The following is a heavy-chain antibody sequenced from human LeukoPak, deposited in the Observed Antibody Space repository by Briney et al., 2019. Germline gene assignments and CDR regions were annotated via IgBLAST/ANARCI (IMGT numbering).Heavy chain of an antibody. Sequence: RASVTVSFKASGGTFSSYAISWVRQAPGQGLEWMGGIIPIFGTANYAQKFQGRVTITADESTSTAYMELSSLKSEDTAVYYCARSTMIANNYFDYWGQGTLVTVSS. J-gene: IGHJ4*02. V-gene: IGHV1-69*13. CDR2: IIPIFGTA. CDR3: ARSTMIANNYFDY. D-gene: IGHD3-22*01. CDR1: GGTFSSYA.